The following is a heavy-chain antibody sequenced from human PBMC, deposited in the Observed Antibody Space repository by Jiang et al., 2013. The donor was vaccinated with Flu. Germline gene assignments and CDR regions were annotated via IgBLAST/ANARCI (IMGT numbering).Heavy chain of an antibody. Sequence: GAEVKKPGASVKVSCKASGYTFTSYGISWVRQAPGQGLEWMGWISAYNGNTNYAQRLQGRVTMTTDTSTSTAYMELRSLRSDDTAVYYCARDRGRWLQLHPFDYWGQGTLVTVSS. J-gene: IGHJ4*02. CDR3: ARDRGRWLQLHPFDY. CDR2: ISAYNGNT. V-gene: IGHV1-18*01. CDR1: GYTFTSYG. D-gene: IGHD5-24*01.